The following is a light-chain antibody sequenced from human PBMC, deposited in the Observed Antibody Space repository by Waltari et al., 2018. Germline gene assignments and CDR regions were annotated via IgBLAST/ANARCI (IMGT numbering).Light chain of an antibody. V-gene: IGKV1-39*01. CDR1: QSISSY. Sequence: DIQMTQSPSSLSASVGDRVTITCRASQSISSYLNWYQQKPGKAPKLPIDAASSLESGVPSRFSGSGSGTDFTLTISSLQPEDFATYYCQQSYSTPPITFGQGTRLEIK. J-gene: IGKJ5*01. CDR3: QQSYSTPPIT. CDR2: AAS.